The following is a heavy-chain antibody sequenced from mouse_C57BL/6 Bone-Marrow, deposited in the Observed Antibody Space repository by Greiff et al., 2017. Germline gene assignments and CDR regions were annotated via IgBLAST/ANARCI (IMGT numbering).Heavy chain of an antibody. Sequence: EVKLQQSGAELVRPGASVKLSCTASGFNIKDDYMHWVKQRPEQGLEWIGWIDPENGDTEYASKFQGKATITADTSSNTAYLQLSSLTSEDTAVYYCTTPTVVSHGWYFDVWGTGTTVTVSS. V-gene: IGHV14-4*01. CDR2: IDPENGDT. CDR3: TTPTVVSHGWYFDV. J-gene: IGHJ1*03. D-gene: IGHD1-1*01. CDR1: GFNIKDDY.